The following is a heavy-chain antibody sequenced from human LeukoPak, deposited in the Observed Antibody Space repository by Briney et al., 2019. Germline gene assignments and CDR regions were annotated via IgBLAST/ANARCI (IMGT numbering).Heavy chain of an antibody. CDR1: GYTFTGYY. CDR3: ARANSGSRAVDY. V-gene: IGHV1-2*02. J-gene: IGHJ4*02. Sequence: GASVKVSCKASGYTFTGYYMHWVRQAPGQGLEWMGWINPNSGGTNYAQKFQGRVTMTRDTSVSTAYMELSRLRSDDTAVYYRARANSGSRAVDYWGQGTLVTVSS. D-gene: IGHD1-26*01. CDR2: INPNSGGT.